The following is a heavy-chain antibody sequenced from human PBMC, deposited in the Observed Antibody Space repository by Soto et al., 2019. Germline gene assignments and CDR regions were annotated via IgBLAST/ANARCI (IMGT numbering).Heavy chain of an antibody. V-gene: IGHV3-30*03. D-gene: IGHD3-22*01. J-gene: IGHJ1*01. Sequence: PGGSLRLSSTASGFNFSHYAMHWVRQAPGKGLEWVALMSYDGSNEYYADSVKGRFTISRDNSKNTLYLQMNSLRAEDTAVYYCARSYYYDSSGYYRSFFQHWGQGTLVTVSS. CDR3: ARSYYYDSSGYYRSFFQH. CDR1: GFNFSHYA. CDR2: MSYDGSNE.